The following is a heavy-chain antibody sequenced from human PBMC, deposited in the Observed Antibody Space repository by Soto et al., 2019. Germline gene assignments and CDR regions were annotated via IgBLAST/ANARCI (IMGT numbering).Heavy chain of an antibody. CDR1: GFTFSTYT. J-gene: IGHJ4*02. CDR3: ARVRPGNYRDY. V-gene: IGHV3-21*04. CDR2: INGRGNYI. D-gene: IGHD3-10*01. Sequence: GGSLRLSCASSGFTFSTYTMNWVRQAPGKGLEWVSSINGRGNYIYYADSVKGRFIISRDNARNSVYLQMNSLRAEDTAVYYCARVRPGNYRDYWGQGTLVTVS.